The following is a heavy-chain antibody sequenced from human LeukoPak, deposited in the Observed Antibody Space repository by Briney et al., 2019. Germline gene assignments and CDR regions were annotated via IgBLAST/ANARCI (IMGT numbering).Heavy chain of an antibody. CDR2: IWYDGSNK. J-gene: IGHJ4*02. D-gene: IGHD4-17*01. V-gene: IGHV3-33*01. CDR1: GFTFSSYD. Sequence: PGRSLRLSCAASGFTFSSYDMHWVRQAPGKGLEWVAVIWYDGSNKYYADSVKGRFTISRDNSKNTLYLQMNSLRAEDTAVYYCARAYGDYCDYWGQGTLVTVSS. CDR3: ARAYGDYCDY.